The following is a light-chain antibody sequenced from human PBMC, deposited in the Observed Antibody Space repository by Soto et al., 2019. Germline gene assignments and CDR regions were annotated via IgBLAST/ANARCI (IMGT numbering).Light chain of an antibody. CDR3: QQYNNWPPSII. V-gene: IGKV1-5*03. Sequence: DIQMTQSPSTLSGSVGDRVTITCRASQTISSWLAWYQQKPGKAPKLLIYKASTLKSGVPSRFSGSGSGTEFTLTISSLQPDDFAVYYCQQYNNWPPSIIFGQGTRLEIK. CDR2: KAS. J-gene: IGKJ5*01. CDR1: QTISSW.